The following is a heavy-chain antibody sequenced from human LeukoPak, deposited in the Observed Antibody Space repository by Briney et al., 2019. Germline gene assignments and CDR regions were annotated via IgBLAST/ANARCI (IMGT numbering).Heavy chain of an antibody. V-gene: IGHV3-74*01. CDR1: GFTFSSYW. D-gene: IGHD2/OR15-2a*01. CDR3: ARSNYDSTTFYYHLDL. Sequence: GSLRLSCAASGFTFSSYWMHWVRQAPGKGPVWVSRVDVHGQGTAYADSVKGRFTISRDNAKNTLSLQMNSLSAEDTAVYYCARSNYDSTTFYYHLDLWGQETLVTVSS. J-gene: IGHJ5*02. CDR2: VDVHGQGT.